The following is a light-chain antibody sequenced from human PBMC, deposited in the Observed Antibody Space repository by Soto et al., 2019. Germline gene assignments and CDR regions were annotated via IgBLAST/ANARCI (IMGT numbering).Light chain of an antibody. CDR3: QQRSNWPLT. CDR2: DTS. J-gene: IGKJ4*01. Sequence: EIVLTQSPATLSLSPGERATLSCRASQSVRSYLAWYQQKPGQAPRLLIYDTSNRATGIPARFSGSGSGTDFTLTISSLEPGDFAVYYCQQRSNWPLTFGGGTKVDIK. CDR1: QSVRSY. V-gene: IGKV3-11*01.